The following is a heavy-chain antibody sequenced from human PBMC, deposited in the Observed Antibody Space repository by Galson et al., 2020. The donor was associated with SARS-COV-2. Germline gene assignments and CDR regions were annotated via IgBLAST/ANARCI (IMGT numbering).Heavy chain of an antibody. CDR2: IRSKANSYAP. Sequence: GGSLRLSCAGSGFTFSGSAMHWVRQASGKGLEWVGLIRSKANSYAPAYAASVKGRFTISRDDSKNTAYLQMNSLKTEDTAVYYCTRNVVGATIGGDFDLWGRGTLVTVSS. V-gene: IGHV3-73*01. CDR1: GFTFSGSA. D-gene: IGHD1-26*01. J-gene: IGHJ2*01. CDR3: TRNVVGATIGGDFDL.